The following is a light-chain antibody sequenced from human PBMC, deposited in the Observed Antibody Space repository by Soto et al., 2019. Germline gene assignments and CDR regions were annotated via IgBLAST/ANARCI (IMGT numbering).Light chain of an antibody. Sequence: IVMKQSPATLSVSTGERATLSCRASQSVSIDLAWYQQTPGQAPRLLIYGASTRATGIPVRFSGSASETEFTLTISGLHPGDSATYYCQQYNSYSPTFGQVTNVDI. J-gene: IGKJ1*01. V-gene: IGKV3-15*01. CDR3: QQYNSYSPT. CDR2: GAS. CDR1: QSVSID.